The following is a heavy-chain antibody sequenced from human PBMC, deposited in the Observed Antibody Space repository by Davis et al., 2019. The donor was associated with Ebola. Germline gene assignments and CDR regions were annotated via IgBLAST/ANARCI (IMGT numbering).Heavy chain of an antibody. D-gene: IGHD5-24*01. CDR3: ARQESLYGYIDY. CDR2: IYAGDSDA. J-gene: IGHJ4*02. CDR1: GYSFTSYW. V-gene: IGHV5-51*01. Sequence: GESLKISCQGSGYSFTSYWIAWVRQMPGKGLEWMGIIYAGDSDARYSPSFEGQVTISVDRYLTTAYLQWSSLKASDTAIYYCARQESLYGYIDYWGQGTLVTVSS.